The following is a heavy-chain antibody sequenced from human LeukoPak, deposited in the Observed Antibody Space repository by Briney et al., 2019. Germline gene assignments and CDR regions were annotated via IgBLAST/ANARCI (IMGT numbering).Heavy chain of an antibody. CDR1: GGSISSSSYY. V-gene: IGHV4-39*01. D-gene: IGHD6-6*01. CDR2: IYYSGST. Sequence: PSETLSLTCTVSGGSISSSSYYWGWIRQPPGKGLEWIGSIYYSGSTYYNPSLKSRVTISVDTSKNQFSLKLSSVTAADTAVYYCARRGSSGYYYYYMDVWGKGTTVTISS. J-gene: IGHJ6*03. CDR3: ARRGSSGYYYYYMDV.